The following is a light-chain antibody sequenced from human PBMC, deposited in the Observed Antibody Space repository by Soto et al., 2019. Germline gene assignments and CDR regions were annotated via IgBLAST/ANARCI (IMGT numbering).Light chain of an antibody. J-gene: IGKJ4*01. CDR2: GAS. V-gene: IGKV3-15*01. CDR3: QQYNNWPLT. CDR1: QSVSSN. Sequence: EIVLTQSPGTLSLSPGERATLSCRASQSVSSNLAWYQPKPGQAPRLLIYGASTRATGIPARFSGSGSGTEFTLTISSLQSEDFAVYYCQQYNNWPLTFGGGTKVDI.